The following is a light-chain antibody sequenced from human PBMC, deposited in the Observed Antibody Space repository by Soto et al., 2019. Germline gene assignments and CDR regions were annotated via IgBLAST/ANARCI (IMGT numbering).Light chain of an antibody. CDR1: QSVSSNF. Sequence: IVLTQSAGTLSFSPGDRATISCRASQSVSSNFLAWYQEKLGQAPRLLIYGASKRATGIPDRFSGSGSGTDFTLTISRLEPEDFAVYYCQQYGRSGTFGQGSKVDI. J-gene: IGKJ1*01. CDR3: QQYGRSGT. CDR2: GAS. V-gene: IGKV3-20*01.